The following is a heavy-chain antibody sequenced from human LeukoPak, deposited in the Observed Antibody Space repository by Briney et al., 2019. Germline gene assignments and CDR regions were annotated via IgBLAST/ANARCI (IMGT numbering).Heavy chain of an antibody. CDR2: IIPIFGTA. V-gene: IGHV1-69*05. D-gene: IGHD2-2*02. CDR1: GGTFSSYA. Sequence: GASVKVSCKASGGTFSSYAISWVRQAPGQGLEWMGGIIPIFGTANYAQKFQGRVTITTDESTSTAYMELSSLRSEDTAVYYCARASRDIVVVPAAITHDAFDIWGQGTMVTDSS. CDR3: ARASRDIVVVPAAITHDAFDI. J-gene: IGHJ3*02.